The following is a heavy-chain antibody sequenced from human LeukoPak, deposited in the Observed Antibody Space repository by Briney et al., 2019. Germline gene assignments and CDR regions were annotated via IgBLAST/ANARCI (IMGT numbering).Heavy chain of an antibody. CDR2: ISYDGSAK. Sequence: GGSLRLSCAASGVTFSSYGMHWVRQAPGKGLEWVAVISYDGSAKYYADSVKGRFTISRESSKSRLYLQMNSLRAEDTAVYYFAKDPASCSSTSCYFYYYGMDVWGQGTTVTVSS. D-gene: IGHD2-2*01. V-gene: IGHV3-30*18. CDR3: AKDPASCSSTSCYFYYYGMDV. J-gene: IGHJ6*02. CDR1: GVTFSSYG.